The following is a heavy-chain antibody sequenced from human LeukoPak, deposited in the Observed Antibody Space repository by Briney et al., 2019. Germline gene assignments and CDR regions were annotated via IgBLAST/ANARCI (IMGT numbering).Heavy chain of an antibody. V-gene: IGHV4-61*02. J-gene: IGHJ4*02. Sequence: SETLSLTCAVSGASITSGSYYWCWIRQPAGKGLEWIGSIHTSGTTNYNPSLKSRVTISADTSKNQFSLKLTSVTAADTAVYYCARDGDYGDYEYWGQGTLVTVSS. CDR3: ARDGDYGDYEY. D-gene: IGHD4-17*01. CDR2: IHTSGTT. CDR1: GASITSGSYY.